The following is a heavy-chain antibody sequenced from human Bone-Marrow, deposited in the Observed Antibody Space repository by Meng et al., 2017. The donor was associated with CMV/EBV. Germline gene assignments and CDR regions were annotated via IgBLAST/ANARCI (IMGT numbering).Heavy chain of an antibody. CDR3: ARGELNGDIVVVPAAIPDYYYYYGMDV. CDR1: GYTFTSYY. V-gene: IGHV1-46*01. CDR2: INPSGGST. J-gene: IGHJ6*02. D-gene: IGHD2-2*02. Sequence: ASVKVSCKASGYTFTSYYMHWVRQAPGQGLEWMGIINPSGGSTSYAQKFQGRVTMTRNTSISTAYMELSSLRSEDTAVYYCARGELNGDIVVVPAAIPDYYYYYGMDVWGQGTTVTVSS.